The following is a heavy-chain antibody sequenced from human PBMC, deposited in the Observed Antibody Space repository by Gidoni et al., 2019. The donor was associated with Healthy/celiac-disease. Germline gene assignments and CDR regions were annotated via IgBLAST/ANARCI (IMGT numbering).Heavy chain of an antibody. D-gene: IGHD1-26*01. Sequence: QVQLQQWGAGLLKPSETLSLTCAVYGGSFSGYYWSWIRQPPGKGLEWIGEINHSGSTNYNPSLKSRVTISVDTSKNQFSLKLSSVTAADTAVYYCASLRGRGSYFGRPIDYWGQGTLVTVSS. CDR1: GGSFSGYY. J-gene: IGHJ4*02. V-gene: IGHV4-34*01. CDR2: INHSGST. CDR3: ASLRGRGSYFGRPIDY.